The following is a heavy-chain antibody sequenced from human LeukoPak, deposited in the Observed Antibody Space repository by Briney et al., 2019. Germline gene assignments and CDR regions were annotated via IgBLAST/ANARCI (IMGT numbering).Heavy chain of an antibody. CDR3: AKVHGDYAGSYYYYYGMDV. CDR1: GVTLSNSW. CDR2: ISGSDDST. Sequence: QTGGSLRLSCAASGVTLSNSWIHWVRQAPGKGLEWVSGISGSDDSTYYADSVKGRFTISRDNSKNTLYLQMNSLRGEDTAVYHCAKVHGDYAGSYYYYYGMDVWGQGTTVTVSS. D-gene: IGHD4-17*01. V-gene: IGHV3-23*01. J-gene: IGHJ6*02.